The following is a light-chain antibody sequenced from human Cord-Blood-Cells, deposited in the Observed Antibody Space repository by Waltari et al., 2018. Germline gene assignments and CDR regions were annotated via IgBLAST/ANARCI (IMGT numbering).Light chain of an antibody. V-gene: IGKV1D-16*01. J-gene: IGKJ2*03. CDR3: QQYNSYPYS. Sequence: DIQMTKSQSSLYAPVVDRVTITCRASQGISSWFAWYQQKPEKAPKSLIYAASSLQSGVPSRFIGSGSGTDVTLTINSLQPEDFATDYCQQYNSYPYSFGQGTKLEIK. CDR2: AAS. CDR1: QGISSW.